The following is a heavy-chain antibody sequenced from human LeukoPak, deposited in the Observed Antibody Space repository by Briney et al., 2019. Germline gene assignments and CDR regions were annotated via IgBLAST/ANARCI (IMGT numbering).Heavy chain of an antibody. CDR1: GGSISSYY. V-gene: IGHV4-4*07. CDR3: ARGYYDILTGYSADHAFDI. Sequence: SETLSLTCTVSGGSISSYYWSWIRQPAGKGLEWIGRIYTSGSTNYNPSLKSRVTMSVDTSKNQFSLKLSSVTAADPAVYYCARGYYDILTGYSADHAFDIWGQGTMVTVSS. J-gene: IGHJ3*02. D-gene: IGHD3-9*01. CDR2: IYTSGST.